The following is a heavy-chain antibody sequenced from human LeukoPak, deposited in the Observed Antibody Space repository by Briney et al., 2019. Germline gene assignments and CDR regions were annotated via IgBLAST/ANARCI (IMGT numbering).Heavy chain of an antibody. V-gene: IGHV1-2*06. CDR2: INPNGDDT. CDR3: VRVGFTTSWSNFDY. J-gene: IGHJ4*02. D-gene: IGHD2-2*01. Sequence: GASVKVSCKAAGYNFPAYFMHWVRQAPGQGLEWMGRINPNGDDTNYAQKFQGRVTMASDTSISTAYMELNSLISDDTAVYYCVRVGFTTSWSNFDYWGQGTLVTVSS. CDR1: GYNFPAYF.